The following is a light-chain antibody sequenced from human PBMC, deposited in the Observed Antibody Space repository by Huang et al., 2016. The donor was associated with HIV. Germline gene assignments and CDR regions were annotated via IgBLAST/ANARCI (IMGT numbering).Light chain of an antibody. CDR3: QQYGTSPWT. Sequence: EIVLMQSPGTLSLSPGEGATVSCRANESVRSTYLAWYRQSGGQAPRLLIYGASNRATGIPDRFSGSGSGTDFTLTISRLEPEDFAVYYCQQYGTSPWTFGQGTKVEIK. CDR2: GAS. J-gene: IGKJ1*01. CDR1: ESVRSTY. V-gene: IGKV3-20*01.